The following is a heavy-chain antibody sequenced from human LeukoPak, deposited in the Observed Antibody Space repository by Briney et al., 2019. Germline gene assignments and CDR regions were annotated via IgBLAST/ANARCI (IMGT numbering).Heavy chain of an antibody. J-gene: IGHJ4*02. D-gene: IGHD3-22*01. CDR1: GFTFSSYG. Sequence: GRSLRLSCAASGFTFSSYGMHWVRQAPGKGLEWVAVIWYDGSNKYYADSVKGRFTISRDNSKNTLYLQMNSLRAEDTAVYYCAKDSITYYYDSSGSNFDYWGQGTLVTVSS. CDR2: IWYDGSNK. CDR3: AKDSITYYYDSSGSNFDY. V-gene: IGHV3-33*06.